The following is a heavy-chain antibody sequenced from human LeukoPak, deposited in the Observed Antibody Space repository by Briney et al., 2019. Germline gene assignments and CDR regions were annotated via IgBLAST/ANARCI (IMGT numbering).Heavy chain of an antibody. CDR3: ARARGRSLSLWGYGFDI. CDR2: INWNSGSI. V-gene: IGHV3-9*01. CDR1: GFTFHDYA. J-gene: IGHJ3*02. Sequence: GGSLRLSCAASGFTFHDYAMHWVRQAPGKGLEWVSGINWNSGSIEYVDSVKGRFTMSRDSAKNSLYLQMNTLRADDTAFYYCARARGRSLSLWGYGFDIWGQGPVVPVSS. D-gene: IGHD3-10*01.